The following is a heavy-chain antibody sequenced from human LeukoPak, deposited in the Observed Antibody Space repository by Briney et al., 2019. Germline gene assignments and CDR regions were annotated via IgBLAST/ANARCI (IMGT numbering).Heavy chain of an antibody. CDR3: ARAPYSSSWYLDY. Sequence: GGSLRLPCAGSGFTFSSYWLHWVRQAPGKGLVWVSRINSDGSSTSYADSVKGRFTISRDNAKNTLYLQMNSLRAEDTAVYYCARAPYSSSWYLDYWGQGTLVTVSS. D-gene: IGHD6-13*01. CDR2: INSDGSST. V-gene: IGHV3-74*01. CDR1: GFTFSSYW. J-gene: IGHJ4*02.